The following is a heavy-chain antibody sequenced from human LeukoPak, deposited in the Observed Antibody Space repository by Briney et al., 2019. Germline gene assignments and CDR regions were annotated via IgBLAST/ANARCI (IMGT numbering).Heavy chain of an antibody. CDR2: IYYSGST. CDR1: GGSISRYY. V-gene: IGHV4-59*13. D-gene: IGHD5-12*01. Sequence: PSETLSLTCTVSGGSISRYYWSWIRQTPGKRLEWIGCIYYSGSTNYNPSLKSRVSISVDTSKNQFSLKLSSVTAADMAVYYCARSPYYSGYDYGVEYYFDYWGQGTLVTVSS. J-gene: IGHJ4*02. CDR3: ARSPYYSGYDYGVEYYFDY.